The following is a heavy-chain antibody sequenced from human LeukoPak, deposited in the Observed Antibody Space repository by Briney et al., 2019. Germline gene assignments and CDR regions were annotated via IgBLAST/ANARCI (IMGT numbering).Heavy chain of an antibody. CDR3: ACLTTADALDI. D-gene: IGHD3-22*01. CDR2: IYDSGST. Sequence: PSETLSLTCTVSGGSINSYYWSWIRQPPGKGLEWIGYIYDSGSTNYNPSLKSRVTISVDTSKNQFSLKLSSVTAADTAVYYCACLTTADALDIWGQGTMVTVSS. J-gene: IGHJ3*02. CDR1: GGSINSYY. V-gene: IGHV4-59*01.